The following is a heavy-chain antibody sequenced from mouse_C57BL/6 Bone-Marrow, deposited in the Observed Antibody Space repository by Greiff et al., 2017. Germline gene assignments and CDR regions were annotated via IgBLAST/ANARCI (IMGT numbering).Heavy chain of an antibody. D-gene: IGHD1-1*01. V-gene: IGHV1-69*01. CDR2: IDPSDSYT. CDR1: GYTFTSYW. CDR3: ARRGSTVVDWYCDV. J-gene: IGHJ1*03. Sequence: QVQLQQPGAELVMPGASVKLSCKASGYTFTSYWMHWVKQRPGQGLAWIGEIDPSDSYTNYNQKFKGKSTLTVDKSSSTAYMQLSSLTSEDSAVYYCARRGSTVVDWYCDVWGTGTTVTVSA.